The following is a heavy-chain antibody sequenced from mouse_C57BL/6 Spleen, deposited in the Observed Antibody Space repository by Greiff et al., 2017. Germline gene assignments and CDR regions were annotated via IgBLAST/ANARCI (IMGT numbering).Heavy chain of an antibody. CDR2: IHPNSGST. CDR3: ARRGYDYDDGFDY. CDR1: GYTFTSYW. J-gene: IGHJ2*01. Sequence: QVQLQQPGAELVKPGASVKLSCTASGYTFTSYWMHWVKQRPGQGLEWIGMIHPNSGSTNYNEKFKSKATLTVDKSSSTAYMQLSSLTSEDSAVYYCARRGYDYDDGFDYWGQGTTLTVSS. V-gene: IGHV1-64*01. D-gene: IGHD2-4*01.